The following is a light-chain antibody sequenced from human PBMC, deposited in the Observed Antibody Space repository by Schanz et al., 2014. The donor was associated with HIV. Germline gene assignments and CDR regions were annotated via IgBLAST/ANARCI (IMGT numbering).Light chain of an antibody. J-gene: IGLJ3*02. V-gene: IGLV2-14*03. CDR3: SSSASSNTV. Sequence: QSALTQPASVSGSPGQSISISCTGTASDIRRSNSVSWYQQHPGKAPRLIIYNVSNRPSEASDRFSGSKSGNMASLIIAGLQAEDEADYYCSSSASSNTVFGGGTKLTVL. CDR1: ASDIRRSNS. CDR2: NVS.